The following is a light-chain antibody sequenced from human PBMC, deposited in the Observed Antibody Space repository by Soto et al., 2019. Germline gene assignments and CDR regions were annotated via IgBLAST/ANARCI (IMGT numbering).Light chain of an antibody. V-gene: IGKV1-39*01. CDR3: QQSYSTAWT. CDR2: AAS. Sequence: DIHLTQSPYSLSASVGDRVTITCRASQGIRNDLGWYQQKPGKAPKLLIYAASSLQSGVPPRFSGSGSGTDFTLTISSLQPEDFATYYCQQSYSTAWTFGQGTKVDIK. J-gene: IGKJ1*01. CDR1: QGIRND.